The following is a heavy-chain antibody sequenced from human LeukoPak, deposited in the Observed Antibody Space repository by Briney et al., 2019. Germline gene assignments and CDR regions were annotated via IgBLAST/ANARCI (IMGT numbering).Heavy chain of an antibody. D-gene: IGHD3-22*01. CDR1: GFTFSSYG. CDR3: AKGYYDSPGTFDY. V-gene: IGHV3-23*01. CDR2: ISGSGGST. Sequence: GGSLRLSCAASGFTFSSYGMSWVRQAPGKGLEWVSAISGSGGSTYYADSVKGRFTISRDNSKNTLYLQMNSLRAEDTAVYYCAKGYYDSPGTFDYWGQGTLVTVSS. J-gene: IGHJ4*02.